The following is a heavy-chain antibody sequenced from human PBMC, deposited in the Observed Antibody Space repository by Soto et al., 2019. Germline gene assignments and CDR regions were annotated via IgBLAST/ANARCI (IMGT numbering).Heavy chain of an antibody. Sequence: GGSLRLSCAASGFTFSSYWMSWVRQAPGKGLEWVANIKQDGSEKYYVDSVKGRFTISRDNAKNSLYLQMKSLRAEDTAVYYCARVYRVRGVIINPYYYYGMDVWGQGTTVIVSS. V-gene: IGHV3-7*01. D-gene: IGHD3-10*01. CDR3: ARVYRVRGVIINPYYYYGMDV. CDR2: IKQDGSEK. J-gene: IGHJ6*02. CDR1: GFTFSSYW.